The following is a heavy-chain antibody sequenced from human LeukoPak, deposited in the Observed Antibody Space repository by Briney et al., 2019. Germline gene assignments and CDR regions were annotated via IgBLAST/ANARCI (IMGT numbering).Heavy chain of an antibody. J-gene: IGHJ4*02. Sequence: GESLKISCKGSGYSFTSYWIGWVRQMPGKGLEWMGIIYPGDSDTRYSPSFQGQVTISADKSISTAYLQWSSLKASDTAMYYCARRASYSSSWSCYFDYWGQGTLVTVSS. D-gene: IGHD6-13*01. CDR3: ARRASYSSSWSCYFDY. CDR2: IYPGDSDT. CDR1: GYSFTSYW. V-gene: IGHV5-51*01.